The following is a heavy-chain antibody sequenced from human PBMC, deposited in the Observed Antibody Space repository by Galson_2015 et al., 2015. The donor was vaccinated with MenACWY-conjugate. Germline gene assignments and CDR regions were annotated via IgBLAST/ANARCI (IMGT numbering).Heavy chain of an antibody. V-gene: IGHV3-53*01. CDR1: ELTVSSNY. CDR3: ARYCSSNSCSHGGGGMDV. J-gene: IGHJ6*02. CDR2: IYDDGRT. D-gene: IGHD2-2*01. Sequence: SLRLSCAASELTVSSNYITWVRQAPGKGLEWVSAIYDDGRTNYADSVKGRFTISRDNSKNKVYLQMDSLRAEDTAVYYCARYCSSNSCSHGGGGMDVWGQWTTVTVSS.